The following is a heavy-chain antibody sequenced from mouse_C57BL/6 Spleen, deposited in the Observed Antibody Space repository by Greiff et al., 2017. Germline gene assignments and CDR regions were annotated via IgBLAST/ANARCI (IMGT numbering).Heavy chain of an antibody. CDR2: IDPSGSET. V-gene: IGHV1-52*01. CDR3: ASTSLDY. Sequence: QVQLQQSGAELVRPGSSVKLSCKASGYTFTSYWMHWVKQRPIQGLEWIGNIDPSGSETHYNQKFKDKATLTEDKSSSTAYMQLSSLTSEDSAVYYCASTSLDYWGQGTTLTVSS. D-gene: IGHD4-1*02. CDR1: GYTFTSYW. J-gene: IGHJ2*01.